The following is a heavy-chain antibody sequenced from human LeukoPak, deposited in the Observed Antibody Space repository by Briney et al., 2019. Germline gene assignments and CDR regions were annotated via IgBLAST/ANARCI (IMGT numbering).Heavy chain of an antibody. Sequence: TGGSLRLSCTASGFTFSSYSMNWVRQAPGKGLEWLSSISSGSTYVYYADSVKGRFTISRDNAKNSLYLQMSSLTAEDTAVYYCARDPQRYCSSNSCLVDYWGQGTLVTVSS. D-gene: IGHD2-2*01. J-gene: IGHJ4*02. CDR3: ARDPQRYCSSNSCLVDY. V-gene: IGHV3-21*01. CDR1: GFTFSSYS. CDR2: ISSGSTYV.